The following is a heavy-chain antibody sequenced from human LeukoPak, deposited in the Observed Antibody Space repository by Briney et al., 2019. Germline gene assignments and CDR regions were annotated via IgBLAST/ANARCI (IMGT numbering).Heavy chain of an antibody. J-gene: IGHJ6*03. CDR1: GYSISSGYY. D-gene: IGHD5-18*01. CDR3: ARSLRRYSYGSYYYYMDV. CDR2: IYHSGST. V-gene: IGHV4-38-2*02. Sequence: SETLSLTCTVSGYSISSGYYWGWIRQPPGKGLEWIGSIYHSGSTNYNPSLKSRVTISVDTSKNQFSLKLSSVTAADTAVYYCARSLRRYSYGSYYYYMDVWGKGTTVTVSS.